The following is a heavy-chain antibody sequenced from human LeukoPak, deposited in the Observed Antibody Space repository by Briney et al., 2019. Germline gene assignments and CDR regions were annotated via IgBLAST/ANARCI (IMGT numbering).Heavy chain of an antibody. J-gene: IGHJ4*02. CDR3: ARKVPSAQSDF. CDR2: IKHDGSDK. Sequence: PGGSLRLSCAASGFTFSGYWMSWVRQTPGKGLEWVANIKHDGSDKYYVDSVKGRFTISRDNAKNSLYLQMNSLRAEDTAVYYCARKVPSAQSDFWGQGTLVTVSS. V-gene: IGHV3-7*01. CDR1: GFTFSGYW.